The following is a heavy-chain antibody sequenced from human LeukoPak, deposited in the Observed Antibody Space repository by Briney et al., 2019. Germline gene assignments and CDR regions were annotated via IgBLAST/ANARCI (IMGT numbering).Heavy chain of an antibody. CDR1: GYTFTGYY. J-gene: IGHJ4*02. D-gene: IGHD2-2*01. CDR2: INPNSGGT. CDR3: ARAPNYCSSTSCQSLGY. V-gene: IGHV1-2*02. Sequence: ASVKVSCKAFGYTFTGYYMHWVRQAPGQGLEWMGWINPNSGGTNYAQKFQGRVTMTRDTSISTAYMELSRLRSDGTAVYYCARAPNYCSSTSCQSLGYWGQGTLVTVSS.